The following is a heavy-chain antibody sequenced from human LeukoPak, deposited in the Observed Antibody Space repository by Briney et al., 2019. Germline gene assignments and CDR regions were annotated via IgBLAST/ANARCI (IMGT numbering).Heavy chain of an antibody. Sequence: GGSLRLSCAASGFTFSGYGMHWVRQPPGKGLEWVAVIWSDGSNKYYEDSVKGRFTISRDNSKNTLYLQMNSLRAEDTAVYYCARGIYSGYHYFDYWGQGTLVTVSP. V-gene: IGHV3-33*01. D-gene: IGHD5-12*01. CDR2: IWSDGSNK. CDR3: ARGIYSGYHYFDY. CDR1: GFTFSGYG. J-gene: IGHJ4*02.